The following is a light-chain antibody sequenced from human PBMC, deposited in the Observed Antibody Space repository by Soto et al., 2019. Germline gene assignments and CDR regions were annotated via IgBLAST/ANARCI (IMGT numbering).Light chain of an antibody. J-gene: IGLJ1*01. CDR1: SSDIGGYNS. CDR2: AVS. V-gene: IGLV2-14*01. Sequence: QSVLTQPASVSGSPGQSITISCTGTSSDIGGYNSVSWYQQHPGKAPKLVIYAVSNRPSGVSSRFSGSKSGTSASLAITGLQPGDEADYYCQSYDNRLSAYVFGTGTKVTVL. CDR3: QSYDNRLSAYV.